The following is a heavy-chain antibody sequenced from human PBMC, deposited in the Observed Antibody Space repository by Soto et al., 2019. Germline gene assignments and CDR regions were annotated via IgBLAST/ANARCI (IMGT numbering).Heavy chain of an antibody. CDR2: IYYSGST. V-gene: IGHV4-59*01. Sequence: SETLSVTCTVSGGSISSYYWSWIRQPPGKGLEWIGYIYYSGSTNYNPSLKSRVTISVDTSKNQFSLKLSSVTAADTAVYYCARAGRWLLDYWGQGTLVTVSS. CDR3: ARAGRWLLDY. J-gene: IGHJ4*02. D-gene: IGHD5-12*01. CDR1: GGSISSYY.